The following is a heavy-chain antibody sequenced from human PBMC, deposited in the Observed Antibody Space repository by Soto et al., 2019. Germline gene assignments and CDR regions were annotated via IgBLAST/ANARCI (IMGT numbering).Heavy chain of an antibody. CDR3: ASTHSYSSGKQREVNWFTP. D-gene: IGHD3-10*01. Sequence: QVQLQQWGAGLLKPSETLSLTCAVVGGSFSGYYYNWIRQPPGKGMEWIGEINHGGSANYNQSIMSLVTISVETAKNLLSLILRSVTAADTAVYYCASTHSYSSGKQREVNWFTPWGQGTLVTVSS. CDR1: GGSFSGYY. CDR2: INHGGSA. J-gene: IGHJ5*02. V-gene: IGHV4-34*02.